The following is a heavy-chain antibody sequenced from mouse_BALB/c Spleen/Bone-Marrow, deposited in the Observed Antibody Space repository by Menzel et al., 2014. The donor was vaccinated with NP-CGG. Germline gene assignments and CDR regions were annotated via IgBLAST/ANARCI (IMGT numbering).Heavy chain of an antibody. CDR2: IGSGGGYT. CDR3: TRQRNWDHYAMDY. Sequence: EVKLVESGGDLVKPGGSLKLSCAASGFTFSTYGMSWVRQTPDKRLEWVATIGSGGGYTYYPDSVKGRFTISRDNANNTLYLQVSSLKSEDTAMYYCTRQRNWDHYAMDYWGQGTSVTVSS. J-gene: IGHJ4*01. D-gene: IGHD4-1*01. CDR1: GFTFSTYG. V-gene: IGHV5-6*01.